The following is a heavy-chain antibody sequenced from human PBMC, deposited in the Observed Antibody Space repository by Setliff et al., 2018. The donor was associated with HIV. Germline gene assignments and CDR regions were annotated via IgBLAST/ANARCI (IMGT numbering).Heavy chain of an antibody. CDR3: ARVALHCSSTSCFAGDYYYYMDV. Sequence: LSLTCTVSGGSISSSSYYWSWIRQPAGKGLEWIGHIYTSGSTNYNSSLKSRVTISVDTSKNQFSLKLSSVTAADTAVYYCARVALHCSSTSCFAGDYYYYMDVWGKGTTVTVSS. V-gene: IGHV4-61*09. CDR1: GGSISSSSYY. D-gene: IGHD2-2*01. J-gene: IGHJ6*03. CDR2: IYTSGST.